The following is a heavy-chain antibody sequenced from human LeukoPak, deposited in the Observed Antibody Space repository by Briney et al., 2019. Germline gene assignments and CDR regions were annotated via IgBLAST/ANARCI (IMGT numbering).Heavy chain of an antibody. V-gene: IGHV1-8*01. CDR1: GYTFTSYD. Sequence: ASVKVSCKASGYTFTSYDIKWVRQATGQGLEWMGWMNPNSGNTGYAQKFQGRVTMTRNTSISTAYMELSSLRSEDTAVYYCARSYQDYYGMDVWGQGTTVTVSS. J-gene: IGHJ6*02. D-gene: IGHD1-26*01. CDR3: ARSYQDYYGMDV. CDR2: MNPNSGNT.